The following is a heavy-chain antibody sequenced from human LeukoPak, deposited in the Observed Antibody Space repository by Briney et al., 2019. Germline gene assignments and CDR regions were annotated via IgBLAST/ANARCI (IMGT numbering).Heavy chain of an antibody. J-gene: IGHJ4*02. CDR2: ISAYNVNT. V-gene: IGHV1-18*01. Sequence: AAVKVSCKASGYTFTSYGISWVRQAPGQGLEWMGLISAYNVNTNYAQKVQGRVTMTTDTSTSTAYMELRSPRSDDTAVYYCASRDYGSSGYFLDYWGQGTLVTVSS. D-gene: IGHD3-22*01. CDR3: ASRDYGSSGYFLDY. CDR1: GYTFTSYG.